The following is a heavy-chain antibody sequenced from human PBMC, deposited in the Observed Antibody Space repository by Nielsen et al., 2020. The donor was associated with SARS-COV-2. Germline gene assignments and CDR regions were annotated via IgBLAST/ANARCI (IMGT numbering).Heavy chain of an antibody. V-gene: IGHV3-53*04. CDR3: ARGGGSYDDY. D-gene: IGHD1-26*01. CDR1: GFTVSSNY. Sequence: GESLKISCAASGFTVSSNYMSWVRQAPGKGLEWVSVIYSGGSTYYADSVKGRFTISRHNSKNTLYLQMNSLRAEDTAVYYCARGGGSYDDYWGQGTLVTVSS. CDR2: IYSGGST. J-gene: IGHJ4*02.